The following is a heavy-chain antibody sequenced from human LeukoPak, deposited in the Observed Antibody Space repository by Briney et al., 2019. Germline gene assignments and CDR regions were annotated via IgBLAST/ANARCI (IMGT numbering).Heavy chain of an antibody. V-gene: IGHV3-23*01. CDR1: GFTFSSYA. Sequence: GGSLRLSCAASGFTFSSYAMSWVRQAPGKGLEWVSAISGSGGSTYYADSVKGRFTISRDNSKNTLYLQMNSLRAEDTAVYYCAKLTAGYSSSTWYFDYWGQGTLVTVSS. J-gene: IGHJ4*02. CDR3: AKLTAGYSSSTWYFDY. D-gene: IGHD6-13*01. CDR2: ISGSGGST.